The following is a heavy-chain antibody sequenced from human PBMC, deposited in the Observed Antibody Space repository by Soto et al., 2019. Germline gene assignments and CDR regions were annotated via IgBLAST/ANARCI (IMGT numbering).Heavy chain of an antibody. CDR3: AIPAAKRHSAFDI. CDR1: GGSISSYY. V-gene: IGHV4-34*01. Sequence: PSETLSLTCTVSGGSISSYYWSWIRQPPGKGLEWIGEINHSGSTNYNPSLKSRVTISVDTSKNQFSLKLSSVTAADTAVYYCAIPAAKRHSAFDIWGQGTMVTVSS. CDR2: INHSGST. D-gene: IGHD2-2*01. J-gene: IGHJ3*02.